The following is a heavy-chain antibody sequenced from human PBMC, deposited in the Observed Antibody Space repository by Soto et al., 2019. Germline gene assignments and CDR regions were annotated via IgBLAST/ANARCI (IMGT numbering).Heavy chain of an antibody. J-gene: IGHJ6*03. Sequence: GGSLRLSCAASGFTVSSNYMSWVRQAPGKGLEWVSVIYSGGSTYYADSVKGRFTISRHNSKNTLYLQMNSLRAEDTAVYYCARDALIGGIAALPYYYYMDVWGKGTTVTVSS. D-gene: IGHD6-13*01. CDR1: GFTVSSNY. CDR3: ARDALIGGIAALPYYYYMDV. CDR2: IYSGGST. V-gene: IGHV3-53*04.